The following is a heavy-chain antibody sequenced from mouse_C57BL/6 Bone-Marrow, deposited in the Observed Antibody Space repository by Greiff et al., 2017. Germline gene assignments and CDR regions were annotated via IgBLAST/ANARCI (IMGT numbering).Heavy chain of an antibody. J-gene: IGHJ3*01. CDR1: GYSITSGYY. Sequence: EVKLQESGPGLVKPSQSLSLTCSVTGYSITSGYYWNWIRQFPGNKLEWMGYISYDGSNNYNPSLKNRISITRDTSKNQFFLKLNSVTTEDTATYYCALTGTRAYWGQGTLVTVSA. CDR2: ISYDGSN. D-gene: IGHD4-1*01. V-gene: IGHV3-6*01. CDR3: ALTGTRAY.